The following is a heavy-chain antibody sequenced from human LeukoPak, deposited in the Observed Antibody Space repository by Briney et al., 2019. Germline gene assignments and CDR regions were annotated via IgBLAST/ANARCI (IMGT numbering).Heavy chain of an antibody. CDR1: GGSISSSSYY. V-gene: IGHV4-39*07. CDR2: IYYSGST. J-gene: IGHJ4*02. Sequence: SETLSLTCTVSGGSISSSSYYWGWIRQPPGKGLEWIGSIYYSGSTYYNPSLKSRVTISVDTSKNQFSLKLSSVTAADTAVYYCARDTGSGWSGYFDYWGQGTLVTVSS. CDR3: ARDTGSGWSGYFDY. D-gene: IGHD6-19*01.